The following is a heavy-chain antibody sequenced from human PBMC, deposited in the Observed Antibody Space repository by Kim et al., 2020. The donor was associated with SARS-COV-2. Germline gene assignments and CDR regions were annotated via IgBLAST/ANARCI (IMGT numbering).Heavy chain of an antibody. J-gene: IGHJ4*02. CDR2: IIPILGIA. V-gene: IGHV1-69*04. Sequence: SVKVSCKASGGTFSSYAISWVRQAPGQGLEWMGRIIPILGIANYAQKFQGRVTITADKSTSTAYMELSSLRSEDTAVYYCASLDGYTAQGVDYWGQGTLVTVSS. D-gene: IGHD5-12*01. CDR3: ASLDGYTAQGVDY. CDR1: GGTFSSYA.